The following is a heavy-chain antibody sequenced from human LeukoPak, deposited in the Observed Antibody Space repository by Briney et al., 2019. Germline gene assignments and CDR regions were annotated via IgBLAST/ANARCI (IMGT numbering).Heavy chain of an antibody. D-gene: IGHD3-9*01. Sequence: ASVKVSCKASGYTLTSYAMNWVRQAPGQGLEWMGWINTNTGNPTYAQGFTGRFVFSLDTSVSTAYLQISSLKASDTAMYYCARHREYDILTGYYNPDYWGQGTLVTVSS. CDR1: GYTLTSYA. V-gene: IGHV7-4-1*02. CDR2: INTNTGNP. J-gene: IGHJ4*02. CDR3: ARHREYDILTGYYNPDY.